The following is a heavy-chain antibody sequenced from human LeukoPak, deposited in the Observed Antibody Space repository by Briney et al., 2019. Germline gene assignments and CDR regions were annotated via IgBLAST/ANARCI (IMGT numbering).Heavy chain of an antibody. CDR2: ISSSSSYI. V-gene: IGHV3-21*01. J-gene: IGHJ5*02. CDR3: ARSLWFGDPRWFDP. CDR1: GFTFSSYS. Sequence: AGGSLRLSCAASGFTFSSYSMNWVRQAPGKGLEWVSSISSSSSYIYYADSVKGRFTIPRDNAKNSLYLQMNSLRAEDTAVYYCARSLWFGDPRWFDPWGQGTLVTVSS. D-gene: IGHD3-10*01.